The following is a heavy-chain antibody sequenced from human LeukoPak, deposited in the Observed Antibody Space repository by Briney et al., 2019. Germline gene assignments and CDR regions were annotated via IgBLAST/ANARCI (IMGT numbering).Heavy chain of an antibody. CDR1: GFPFSSYW. Sequence: GGSLRLSCVASGFPFSSYWMTWVRQAPGKGLEWVANIKQDGSKKSYVDSVKGRFTISRDNAKNSLYLQMNSLGAEDTAIYYCTRVGYIDEGIDYWGRGTLVTVSS. J-gene: IGHJ4*02. V-gene: IGHV3-7*04. D-gene: IGHD5-24*01. CDR2: IKQDGSKK. CDR3: TRVGYIDEGIDY.